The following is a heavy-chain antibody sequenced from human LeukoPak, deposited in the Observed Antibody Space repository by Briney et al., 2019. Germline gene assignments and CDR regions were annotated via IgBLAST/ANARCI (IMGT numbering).Heavy chain of an antibody. CDR2: IYYSGST. Sequence: SETLSLTRTVSGGSISRGDYYWSWIRQPPGKGLEWIGYIYYSGSTDYNPSLKSRVTISVDTSKNQFSLKLSSVTAADTAVYYCARGKSKFDYWGQGTLVTVSS. CDR3: ARGKSKFDY. CDR1: GGSISRGDYY. J-gene: IGHJ4*02. V-gene: IGHV4-30-4*01.